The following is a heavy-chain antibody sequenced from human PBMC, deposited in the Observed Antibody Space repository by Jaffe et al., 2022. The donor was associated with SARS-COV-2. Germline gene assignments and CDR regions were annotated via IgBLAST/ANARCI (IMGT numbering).Heavy chain of an antibody. J-gene: IGHJ5*02. D-gene: IGHD6-19*01. CDR2: ISGSGGDT. Sequence: EVQLLESGGDFVQPGGSLRLSCAASGFTFSTSAMNWVRQPPGKGLEWVSGISGSGGDTYYADSVKGRFSISRDNSKSTLFLQMNSLNTEDSAMYYCANQAPGQWLTPGGSWGQGTLVTVSP. CDR1: GFTFSTSA. V-gene: IGHV3-23*01. CDR3: ANQAPGQWLTPGGS.